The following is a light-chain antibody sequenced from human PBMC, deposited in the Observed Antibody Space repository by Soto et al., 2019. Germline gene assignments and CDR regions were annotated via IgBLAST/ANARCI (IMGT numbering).Light chain of an antibody. J-gene: IGKJ2*01. Sequence: DIQMTQSPSTRSASVGDRVTITCRASQSISVWLAWYQQKPGKAPKLLIYKASSLESAVPSRFSGSGSGTEFTLTISSLQPDDFATYYCQHYNSYPYTFGQGTKVDIK. CDR3: QHYNSYPYT. V-gene: IGKV1-5*03. CDR2: KAS. CDR1: QSISVW.